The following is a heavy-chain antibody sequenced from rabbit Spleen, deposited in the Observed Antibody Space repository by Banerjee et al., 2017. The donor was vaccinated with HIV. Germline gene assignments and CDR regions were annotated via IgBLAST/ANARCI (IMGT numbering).Heavy chain of an antibody. Sequence: QSLEESGGDLVKPGASLTLTCTASGVSFSSSSYMCWVRQAPGKGLEWIGCIDGTIGATYYASWASGRFTISKTSSTTVTLQMTSLTAADTATYFCARGAGASGWGYDSWGPGTLVTVS. CDR1: GVSFSSSSY. V-gene: IGHV1S40*01. J-gene: IGHJ6*01. CDR3: ARGAGASGWGYDS. CDR2: IDGTIGAT. D-gene: IGHD4-1*01.